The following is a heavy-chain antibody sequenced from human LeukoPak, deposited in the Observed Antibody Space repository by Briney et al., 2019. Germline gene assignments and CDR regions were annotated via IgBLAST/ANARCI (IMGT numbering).Heavy chain of an antibody. CDR2: ISDSGGGT. Sequence: GGSLRLSCAASGFTFSNFAMSWVRQAPGKGLQWVSAISDSGGGTFYADSVKGRFTISRDNSKNTVYLQMSSLRVEDTAIYYCAREGQYCSSSACQFDYWGQGTLVTVSS. D-gene: IGHD2-2*01. CDR1: GFTFSNFA. J-gene: IGHJ4*02. V-gene: IGHV3-23*01. CDR3: AREGQYCSSSACQFDY.